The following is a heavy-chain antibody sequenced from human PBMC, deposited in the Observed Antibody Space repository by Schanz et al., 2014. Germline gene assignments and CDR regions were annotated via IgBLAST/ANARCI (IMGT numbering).Heavy chain of an antibody. D-gene: IGHD6-19*01. J-gene: IGHJ4*02. CDR3: GARRGWHPSTDD. CDR2: ISDSGTYT. Sequence: QVQVVQSGGGLVKPGGSLRLSCAASGFVFGDYYMTWIRQAPGKGLEWLSYISDSGTYTNYADSVKGRFTISRDNAKSSLCLQMNSLRVEDTAVDYCGARRGWHPSTDDWGQGTLVTVSS. CDR1: GFVFGDYY. V-gene: IGHV3-11*05.